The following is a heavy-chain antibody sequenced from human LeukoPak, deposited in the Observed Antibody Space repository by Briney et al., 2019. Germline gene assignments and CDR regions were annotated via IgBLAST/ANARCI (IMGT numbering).Heavy chain of an antibody. D-gene: IGHD3-10*01. CDR2: ISYSGST. CDR1: GGSITSSNYQ. Sequence: SETLSLTCTVSGGSITSSNYQWGWIRQPPGKGLEWIGSISYSGSTYFNLSLKSRVMISVDTSSNQISLKLSSVTAADTAVYYCARVGGSGSYFAYWGQGTLVTVSS. CDR3: ARVGGSGSYFAY. J-gene: IGHJ4*02. V-gene: IGHV4-39*07.